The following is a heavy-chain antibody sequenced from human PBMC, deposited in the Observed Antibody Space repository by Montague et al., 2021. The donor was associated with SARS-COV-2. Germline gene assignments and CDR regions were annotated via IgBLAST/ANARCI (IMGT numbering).Heavy chain of an antibody. CDR2: T. CDR3: AKHLPKNYYDSSGYFDY. V-gene: IGHV3-23*01. Sequence: TYYADSVKGRFTISRDNSRNTLYLQMNSPRAEDTAVYHCAKHLPKNYYDSSGYFDYWGQGTLVTVSS. J-gene: IGHJ4*02. D-gene: IGHD3-22*01.